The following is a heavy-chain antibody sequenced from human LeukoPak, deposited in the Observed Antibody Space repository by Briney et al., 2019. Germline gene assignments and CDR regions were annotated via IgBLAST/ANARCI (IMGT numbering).Heavy chain of an antibody. V-gene: IGHV1-69*13. J-gene: IGHJ4*02. CDR2: IIPIFGTA. CDR1: GYTFTSYY. D-gene: IGHD2-8*01. Sequence: ASVKVSCKSSGYTFTSYYMHWVRQAPGQGLEWMGGIIPIFGTANYAQKFQGRVTITADESTSTAYMELSSLRSEDTAVYYCARDNSPSMVGDKLDYWGQGTLVTVSS. CDR3: ARDNSPSMVGDKLDY.